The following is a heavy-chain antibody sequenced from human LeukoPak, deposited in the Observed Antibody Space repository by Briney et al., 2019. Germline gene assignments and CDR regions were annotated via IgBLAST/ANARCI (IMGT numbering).Heavy chain of an antibody. CDR1: GFTFDDYA. CDR3: AKGSSSRIMDNWFDP. Sequence: GGSLRLSCAASGFTFDDYAMHWVRQAPGKGLEWVSGISWNSGSIGYADSVKGRFTISRDNAKNSLFLQMNSLRAEDTASYYCAKGSSSRIMDNWFDPWGQGTLVTVSS. CDR2: ISWNSGSI. V-gene: IGHV3-9*01. D-gene: IGHD6-13*01. J-gene: IGHJ5*02.